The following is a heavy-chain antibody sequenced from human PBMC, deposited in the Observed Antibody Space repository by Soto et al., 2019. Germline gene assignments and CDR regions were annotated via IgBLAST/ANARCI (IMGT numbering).Heavy chain of an antibody. V-gene: IGHV3-15*07. CDR3: TTAPSRSVLRFLEWLFSFDY. CDR2: IKSKTDGGTT. J-gene: IGHJ4*02. D-gene: IGHD3-3*01. Sequence: EVQLVESGGGLVKPGGSLRLSCAASGFTFSNAWRNWVRQAPGKGLEWVARIKSKTDGGTTDYAAPVKGRFTISRDDSKNTLYLQMNSLTTEDSAVYYCTTAPSRSVLRFLEWLFSFDYWGQGTLVTVSS. CDR1: GFTFSNAW.